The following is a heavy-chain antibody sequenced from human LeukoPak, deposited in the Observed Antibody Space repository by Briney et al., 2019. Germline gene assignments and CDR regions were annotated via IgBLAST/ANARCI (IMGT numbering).Heavy chain of an antibody. Sequence: PGESLKISCKGSGYTFTSYWSGWVRQMPGKGVEWMGIIYPGDSDTRYSPSFQGQVTISADKSISAAYLQWSSLKASAFPVYFCPRHRDYVPEILVQGTMVTDSS. CDR2: IYPGDSDT. CDR1: GYTFTSYW. CDR3: PRHRDYVPEI. J-gene: IGHJ3*02. V-gene: IGHV5-51*01. D-gene: IGHD3-16*01.